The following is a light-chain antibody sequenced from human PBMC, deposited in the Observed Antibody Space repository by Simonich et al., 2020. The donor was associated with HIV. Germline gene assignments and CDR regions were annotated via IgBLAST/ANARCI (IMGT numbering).Light chain of an antibody. V-gene: IGLV2-8*01. CDR3: SSYAGSNNV. Sequence: QSALTQPPSASGSPGQSVTISCTGTSSAVGGSNYVSWYQQHPGKAPKLMIYEVSKRPSGVPGRFSCSKSGNSASLTVSGLQAEDEADYYCSSYAGSNNVFGTGTKVTVL. J-gene: IGLJ1*01. CDR1: SSAVGGSNY. CDR2: EVS.